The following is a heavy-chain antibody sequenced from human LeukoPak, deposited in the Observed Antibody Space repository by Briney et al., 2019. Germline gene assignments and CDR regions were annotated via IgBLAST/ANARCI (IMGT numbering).Heavy chain of an antibody. CDR2: ISGSGGST. CDR3: AKEDRITMIAVVYFDY. Sequence: GGSLRLSCAASGFTFNSYTMSWVRQAPGKGLEGVSAISGSGGSTYYADSVKGRFTISRDNSKNTLYLQMNSLRAEDTAVYYCAKEDRITMIAVVYFDYWGQGTLVTVSS. D-gene: IGHD3-22*01. J-gene: IGHJ4*02. CDR1: GFTFNSYT. V-gene: IGHV3-23*01.